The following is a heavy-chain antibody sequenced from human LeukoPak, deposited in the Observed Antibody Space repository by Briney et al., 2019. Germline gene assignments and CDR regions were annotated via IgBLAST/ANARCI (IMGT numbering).Heavy chain of an antibody. J-gene: IGHJ4*02. D-gene: IGHD3-16*01. CDR2: INKDGNDK. CDR1: GFTFSTYW. V-gene: IGHV3-7*05. CDR3: ARTRGSPTPTPYYFDY. Sequence: PGGTLRLSCVGSGFTFSTYWMTWVRQAPGKGLEWVANINKDGNDKYYVDSVKGRFTITRDNTWNSLYLQKDSLRAEDTAVYYCARTRGSPTPTPYYFDYWGQGTLVTASS.